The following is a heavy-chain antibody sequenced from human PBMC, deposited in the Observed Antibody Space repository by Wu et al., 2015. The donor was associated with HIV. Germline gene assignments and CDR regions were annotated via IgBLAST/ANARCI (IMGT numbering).Heavy chain of an antibody. CDR1: GGTFSSYA. CDR3: ARELAYYYDSSGYLLSGAFDI. Sequence: QVQLVQSGAEVKKPGSSVKVSCKASGGTFSSYAISWVRQAPGQGLEWMGGIIPIFGTANYAQKFQGRVTITADESTSTAYMELSSLRSEDTAVYYCARELAYYYDSSGYLLSGAFDIWAKGQWSPXLQ. D-gene: IGHD3-22*01. V-gene: IGHV1-69*13. CDR2: IIPIFGTA. J-gene: IGHJ3*02.